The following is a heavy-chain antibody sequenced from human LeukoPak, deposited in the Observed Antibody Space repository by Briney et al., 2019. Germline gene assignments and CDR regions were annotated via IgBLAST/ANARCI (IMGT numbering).Heavy chain of an antibody. CDR1: GFTFSSYS. Sequence: GGSLRLSCAASGFTFSSYSMNWVRQAPGKGLEWVSYISSSSSTIYYADSVKGRFTISRDNAKNSLYLQMNSLRAEDTAVYYCARGIATTTPFFDYWGQGTLVTVSS. J-gene: IGHJ4*02. CDR3: ARGIATTTPFFDY. D-gene: IGHD1/OR15-1a*01. CDR2: ISSSSSTI. V-gene: IGHV3-48*01.